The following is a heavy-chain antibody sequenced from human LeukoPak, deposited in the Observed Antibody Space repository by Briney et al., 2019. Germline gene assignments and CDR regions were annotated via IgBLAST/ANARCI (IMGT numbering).Heavy chain of an antibody. J-gene: IGHJ5*02. CDR3: ARARMSGSYYSGNWFDP. V-gene: IGHV1-18*01. Sequence: GASVKVSCKASGYTFTSYGISWVRQAPGQGLEWMGWISAYNGNTNYAQKLQGRVTMTTDTSTSTAYMGLRSLRSDDTAVYYCARARMSGSYYSGNWFDPWGQGTLVTVSS. CDR1: GYTFTSYG. D-gene: IGHD1-26*01. CDR2: ISAYNGNT.